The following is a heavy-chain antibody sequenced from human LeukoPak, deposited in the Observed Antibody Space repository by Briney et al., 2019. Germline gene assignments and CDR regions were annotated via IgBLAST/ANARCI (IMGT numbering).Heavy chain of an antibody. CDR3: ARFYYGSGRPTQLDY. CDR2: ISSSGSTI. D-gene: IGHD3-10*01. J-gene: IGHJ4*02. Sequence: GGSLRLSCAASGFTFSSYEMNWVRQAPGKGLEWVSYISSSGSTISYADSVKGRFTISRDNAKNSLYLQMNSLRAEDTAVYYCARFYYGSGRPTQLDYWGQGTLVTVSS. V-gene: IGHV3-48*03. CDR1: GFTFSSYE.